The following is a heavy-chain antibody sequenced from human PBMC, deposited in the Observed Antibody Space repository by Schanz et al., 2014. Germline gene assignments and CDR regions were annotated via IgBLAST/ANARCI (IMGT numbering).Heavy chain of an antibody. V-gene: IGHV1-18*01. CDR1: GYTFTNYG. CDR2: ISAYNGNI. CDR3: TRDGYCSSTSCYTEYDY. Sequence: QVQLVQSGAEVKKPGASVKVSCKASGYTFTNYGISWVRQAPGQGLEWMGWISAYNGNINYAQKLQGRVTMTTDTTTSAAYMKLRSLRTDDTGVYYCTRDGYCSSTSCYTEYDYWGQGTLVTVSS. D-gene: IGHD2-2*02. J-gene: IGHJ4*02.